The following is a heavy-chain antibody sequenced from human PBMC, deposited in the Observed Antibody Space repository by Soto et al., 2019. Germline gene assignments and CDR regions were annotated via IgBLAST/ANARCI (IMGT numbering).Heavy chain of an antibody. V-gene: IGHV1-69*06. CDR2: IIPIFGTA. CDR3: ARGEYYYDSSGYYGPGPFDY. Sequence: SVKVSCKASGGTFSSYAISWVRQAPGQGLEWMGGIIPIFGTANYAQKFQGRVTITADKSTSTAYMELSSLRSEDTAVYYCARGEYYYDSSGYYGPGPFDYWGQGTLVTVS. CDR1: GGTFSSYA. D-gene: IGHD3-22*01. J-gene: IGHJ4*02.